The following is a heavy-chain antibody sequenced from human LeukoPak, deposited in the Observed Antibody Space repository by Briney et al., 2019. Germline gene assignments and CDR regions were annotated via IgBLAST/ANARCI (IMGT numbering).Heavy chain of an antibody. CDR1: GYTFTGYY. J-gene: IGHJ4*02. V-gene: IGHV1-2*06. Sequence: ASVKVSCKASGYTFTGYYMHWVRQAPGQGLEWMVRINPNSGGTNYAQKFQGRVTMTRDTSISTAYMELSRLRSDDTAVYYCLRFLEWLLEDWGQGTLVTVSS. CDR3: LRFLEWLLED. D-gene: IGHD3-3*01. CDR2: INPNSGGT.